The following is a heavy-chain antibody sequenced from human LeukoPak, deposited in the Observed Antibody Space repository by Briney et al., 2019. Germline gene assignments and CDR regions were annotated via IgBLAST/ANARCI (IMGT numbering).Heavy chain of an antibody. CDR1: GGSFSGYY. CDR2: INHSGST. D-gene: IGHD1-1*01. Sequence: PSETLSLTCAVYGGSFSGYYWSWIRQPPRKGLEWIGEINHSGSTNYNPSLKSRVTISVDTSKNQFSLKLSSVTAADTAVYYCASATGTVDYWGQGTLVTVSS. J-gene: IGHJ4*02. V-gene: IGHV4-34*01. CDR3: ASATGTVDY.